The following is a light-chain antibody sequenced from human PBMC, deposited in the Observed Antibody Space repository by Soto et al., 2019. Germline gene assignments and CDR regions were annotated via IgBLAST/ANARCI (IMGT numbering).Light chain of an antibody. V-gene: IGLV2-14*01. CDR1: SSDVGGYTY. CDR3: VSYTSSSTYV. Sequence: QSALTQPASVSGFPGQSITISCAGTSSDVGGYTYVSWYQHHPDKAPKLIIYEVSNRPLGVSDHFSGSKSGNTASLTISGLQAEDEADYYCVSYTSSSTYVFGTGTKVTVL. CDR2: EVS. J-gene: IGLJ1*01.